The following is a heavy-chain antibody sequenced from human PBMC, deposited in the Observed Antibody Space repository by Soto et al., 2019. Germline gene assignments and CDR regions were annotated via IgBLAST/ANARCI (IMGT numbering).Heavy chain of an antibody. CDR3: ARDRSYDSSGYYSRYYGLDV. CDR1: GFTFSSYG. CDR2: ISYDGSNK. V-gene: IGHV3-30*03. D-gene: IGHD3-22*01. Sequence: PGGSLRLSCAASGFTFSSYGMHWVRQAPGQGLEWVAVISYDGSNKYFADSVTGRFTISRDNSKNTLYLQMNSLRAEDTAVYYCARDRSYDSSGYYSRYYGLDVWGQGTTVTVSS. J-gene: IGHJ6*02.